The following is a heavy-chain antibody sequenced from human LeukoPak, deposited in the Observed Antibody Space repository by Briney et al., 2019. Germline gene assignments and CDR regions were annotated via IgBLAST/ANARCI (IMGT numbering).Heavy chain of an antibody. V-gene: IGHV4-34*01. J-gene: IGHJ4*02. CDR2: IYHSGST. CDR3: ARVGDYTPFDY. Sequence: PSETLSLTCAVYGGSFSGYYWSWIRQPPGKGLEWIGYIYHSGSTYYNPSLKSRVTISVDRSKNQFSLKLSSVTAADTAVYYCARVGDYTPFDYWGQGTLVTVSS. D-gene: IGHD4-17*01. CDR1: GGSFSGYY.